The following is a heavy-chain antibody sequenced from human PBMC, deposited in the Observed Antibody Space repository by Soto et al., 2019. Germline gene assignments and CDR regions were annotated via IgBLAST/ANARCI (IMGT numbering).Heavy chain of an antibody. Sequence: QVQLVESGGGVVQPGTSLRVSCVGSGFTFRSYVIHWVRQPPGKGLEWVALTSHDGSDKYYGDSVRGRFTISRDNSRNTVDLQMDSLRLEDAALYYFARWGTGGGLDVWGQGTLVSVSS. J-gene: IGHJ1*01. CDR2: TSHDGSDK. V-gene: IGHV3-30*19. CDR3: ARWGTGGGLDV. D-gene: IGHD3-16*01. CDR1: GFTFRSYV.